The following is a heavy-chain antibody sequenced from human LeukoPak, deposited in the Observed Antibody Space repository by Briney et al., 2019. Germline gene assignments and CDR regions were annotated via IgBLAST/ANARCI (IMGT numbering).Heavy chain of an antibody. CDR3: ARDYYENLFPAFDI. CDR1: GFTFSSYW. CDR2: IKQDGSEK. Sequence: GGSLRLSCAASGFTFSSYWMSWVRQAPGKGLEWEANIKQDGSEKYYVDSVKGRFTISRDNAKNSLYLQMNSLRAEDTAVYYCARDYYENLFPAFDIWGQGTMVTVSS. D-gene: IGHD3-16*01. J-gene: IGHJ3*02. V-gene: IGHV3-7*01.